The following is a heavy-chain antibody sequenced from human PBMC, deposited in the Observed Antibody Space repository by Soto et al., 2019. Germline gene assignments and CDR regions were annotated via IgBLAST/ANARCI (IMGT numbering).Heavy chain of an antibody. V-gene: IGHV4-34*01. CDR3: ARGLVATICAALDI. CDR1: GGSFSGYY. J-gene: IGHJ3*02. CDR2: INHSGST. Sequence: QVQLQQWGAGLLKPSETLSLTCAVYGGSFSGYYWSWIRQPPGKGLEWIGEINHSGSTNYNPSLKSRVTISVDTSKNQFSLKLSSVTAADTAVYYCARGLVATICAALDIWGQGTMVTVSS. D-gene: IGHD5-12*01.